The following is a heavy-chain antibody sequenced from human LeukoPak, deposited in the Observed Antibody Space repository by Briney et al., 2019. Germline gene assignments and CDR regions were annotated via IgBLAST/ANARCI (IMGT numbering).Heavy chain of an antibody. CDR3: ARDWSLVGATDY. CDR2: IYINDNT. D-gene: IGHD1-26*01. CDR1: GGAISSGSYY. V-gene: IGHV4-61*02. J-gene: IGHJ4*02. Sequence: SKTLSLTCTVSGGAISSGSYYWSWIRQPAGKGLEWIGRIYINDNTNYNPSLTGRVIISLDTSKNQFCMKLSSVTAADTAVYYCARDWSLVGATDYWGQGTRVTVSS.